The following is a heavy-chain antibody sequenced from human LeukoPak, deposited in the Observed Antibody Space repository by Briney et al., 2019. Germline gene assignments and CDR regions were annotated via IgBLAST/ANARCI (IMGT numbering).Heavy chain of an antibody. CDR2: IYHSGST. V-gene: IGHV4-38-2*01. CDR1: GYSISSGYY. Sequence: PSETLSLTCAVSGYSISSGYYWGWIRQPPGKGLEWIGSIYHSGSTYYNPSLKSRVPISVDTSKNQFSLKLSSVTAADTAVYYCARQSVSGTGYYYYMDVWGKGTTVTVSS. CDR3: ARQSVSGTGYYYYMDV. J-gene: IGHJ6*03. D-gene: IGHD1-1*01.